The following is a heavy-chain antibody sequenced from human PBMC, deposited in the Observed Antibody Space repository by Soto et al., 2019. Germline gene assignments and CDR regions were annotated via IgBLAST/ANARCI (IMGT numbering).Heavy chain of an antibody. J-gene: IGHJ4*02. Sequence: RASVKVSCKASGYTCTGYYMHWVLQAPGQGLEWMGWINPNSGGTNYAQKFQGWVTMTRDTSISTAYMELSRLRSDDTAVYYCASVESAGVGHYEDWSQGTLDNVSS. V-gene: IGHV1-2*04. CDR3: ASVESAGVGHYED. CDR1: GYTCTGYY. CDR2: INPNSGGT. D-gene: IGHD2-8*01.